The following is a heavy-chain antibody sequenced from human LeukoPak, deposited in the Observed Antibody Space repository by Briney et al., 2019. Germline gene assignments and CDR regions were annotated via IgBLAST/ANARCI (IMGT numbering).Heavy chain of an antibody. D-gene: IGHD2-15*01. CDR2: IYTSGST. CDR1: GGFISSGTYY. Sequence: SETLSLTCTLSGGFISSGTYYWSWIPQPAGKGLEWIGRIYTSGSTNYNPTLKSRVTISVDTSKNQFSLKLSAVTAADTAVYYCARERWWGNDAFDIWGQGTMVTVSS. V-gene: IGHV4-61*02. J-gene: IGHJ3*02. CDR3: ARERWWGNDAFDI.